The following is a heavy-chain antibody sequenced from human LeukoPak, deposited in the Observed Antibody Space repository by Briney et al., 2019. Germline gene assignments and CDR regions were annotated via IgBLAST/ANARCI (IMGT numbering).Heavy chain of an antibody. CDR3: ARETPWGYSKYFQH. V-gene: IGHV1-3*01. CDR2: INAGNGNT. Sequence: GASVKVSCKASGYTFTSYAMHWVRQAPGQRLEWMGWINAGNGNTKYSQKFQGRVTITRDTSISTAYMELSRLRSDDTAVYYCARETPWGYSKYFQHWGQGTLVTVSS. CDR1: GYTFTSYA. J-gene: IGHJ1*01. D-gene: IGHD3-22*01.